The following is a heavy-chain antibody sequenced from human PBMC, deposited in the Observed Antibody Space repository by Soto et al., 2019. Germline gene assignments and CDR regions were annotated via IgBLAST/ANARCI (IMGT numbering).Heavy chain of an antibody. Sequence: SETLSLTCTVSGGSISSYYWSWIRQPPGKGLEWIGYIYYSGSTNYNPSLKSRVTISVDTSKNQFSLKLSSVTAADTAVYYCASPTRYSSGWYYFDYWGQGTLVTVS. CDR2: IYYSGST. CDR1: GGSISSYY. J-gene: IGHJ4*02. V-gene: IGHV4-59*01. CDR3: ASPTRYSSGWYYFDY. D-gene: IGHD6-19*01.